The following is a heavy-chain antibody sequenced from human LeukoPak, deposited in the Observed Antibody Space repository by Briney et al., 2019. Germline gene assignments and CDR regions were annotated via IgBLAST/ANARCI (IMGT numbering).Heavy chain of an antibody. Sequence: PGGSLRLSCAASGFPFSGSAMHWVRQASGEGLEWVVRIRSKANSYATAYAASVKGRFTISRDDSKNTAYLQMNSLKTDDTAVYYCTSWGSGINYYYYMDVWGKGTTVTISS. J-gene: IGHJ6*03. CDR2: IRSKANSYAT. D-gene: IGHD3-10*01. V-gene: IGHV3-73*01. CDR3: TSWGSGINYYYYMDV. CDR1: GFPFSGSA.